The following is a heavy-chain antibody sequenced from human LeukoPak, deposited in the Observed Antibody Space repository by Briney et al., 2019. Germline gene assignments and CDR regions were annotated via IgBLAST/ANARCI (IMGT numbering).Heavy chain of an antibody. CDR2: IKKDGSEK. Sequence: GGSLRLSCAASGFTFSSYWMSWVRQAPGKGLEWVANIKKDGSEKYYVDSVKDRFTISRDNAKNSLYLQVNSLRAEDTAVYYCARDSATTDFDYWGQGSLVTVSS. CDR3: ARDSATTDFDY. CDR1: GFTFSSYW. J-gene: IGHJ4*02. V-gene: IGHV3-7*01. D-gene: IGHD1-14*01.